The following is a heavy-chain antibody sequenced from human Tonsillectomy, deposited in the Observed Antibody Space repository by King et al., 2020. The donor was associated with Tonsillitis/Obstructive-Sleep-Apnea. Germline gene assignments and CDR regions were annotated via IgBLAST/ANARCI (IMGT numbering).Heavy chain of an antibody. CDR1: GGSFSGYY. V-gene: IGHV4-34*01. Sequence: VQLQQWGAGLLKPSETLSLTCAVYGGSFSGYYWSWIRQPPGKGLEWIGDINHSGSSNYNPSLKSRVTISVDTSKNQFSLKLSSGTAADTAVYYCAEQKAGTTYGYAFDIWGQGTMVTVSS. J-gene: IGHJ3*02. D-gene: IGHD1-1*01. CDR2: INHSGSS. CDR3: AEQKAGTTYGYAFDI.